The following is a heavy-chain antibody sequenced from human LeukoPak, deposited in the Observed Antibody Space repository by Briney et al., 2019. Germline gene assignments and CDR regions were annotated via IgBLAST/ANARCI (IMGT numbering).Heavy chain of an antibody. CDR1: GGSISSSSYY. CDR2: IYYSGST. J-gene: IGHJ4*02. V-gene: IGHV4-39*07. Sequence: PSETLSLTCTVSGGSISSSSYYWGWIRQPPGKGLEWIGSIYYSGSTYYNPSLKSRVTISVDTSKNQFSLKLSSVTAADTAVYYCARALLTYYYGSGSYSPFDYWGQGTLVTVSS. D-gene: IGHD3-10*01. CDR3: ARALLTYYYGSGSYSPFDY.